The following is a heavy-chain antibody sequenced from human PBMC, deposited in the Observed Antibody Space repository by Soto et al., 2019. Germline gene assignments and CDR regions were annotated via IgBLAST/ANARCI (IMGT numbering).Heavy chain of an antibody. CDR3: AKAGFSSSWSPTYFDY. CDR2: ISGTGYNT. V-gene: IGHV3-23*01. Sequence: GGSLRLSCAASGFTFTSYAMNWVRLAPGKGMEWVSAISGTGYNTYYADSVKGRFTISRDNTKNTLYLQMNSLRAEDTAVYYCAKAGFSSSWSPTYFDYWGQGTLVTVSS. D-gene: IGHD6-13*01. CDR1: GFTFTSYA. J-gene: IGHJ4*02.